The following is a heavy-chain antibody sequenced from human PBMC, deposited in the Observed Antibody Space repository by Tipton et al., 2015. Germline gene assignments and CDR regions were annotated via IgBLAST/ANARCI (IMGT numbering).Heavy chain of an antibody. CDR1: GYSISSDYF. Sequence: GSLRLSCAVSGYSISSDYFWGWIRQPPGKGLEWIGSIYHSGSTYYNPSLKSRVTISVDTSKNQFSLKLSSVTAADTAVYYCARVLCGGDCYSVGDWGQGTLVTVSS. V-gene: IGHV4-38-2*01. J-gene: IGHJ4*02. CDR3: ARVLCGGDCYSVGD. D-gene: IGHD2-21*02. CDR2: IYHSGST.